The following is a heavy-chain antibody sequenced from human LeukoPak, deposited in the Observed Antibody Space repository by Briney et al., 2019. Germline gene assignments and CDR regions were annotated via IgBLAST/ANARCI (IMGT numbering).Heavy chain of an antibody. CDR1: GYSISSGYY. D-gene: IGHD4-23*01. V-gene: IGHV4-38-2*01. Sequence: PSETLSLTCAVSGYSISSGYYWGWLRQPPGKGLEWIGSIYHSGSTYYNPSLKSRVTISVDTSKNQFSLKLSSVTAADTAVYYCARAMVVTYYFDYWGQGTLVTVSS. CDR2: IYHSGST. J-gene: IGHJ4*02. CDR3: ARAMVVTYYFDY.